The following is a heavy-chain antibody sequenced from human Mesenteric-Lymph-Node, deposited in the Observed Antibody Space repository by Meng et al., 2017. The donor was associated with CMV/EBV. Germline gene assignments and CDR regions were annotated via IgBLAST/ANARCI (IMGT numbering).Heavy chain of an antibody. Sequence: GGSLRLSCAASGFTFSSYWMSWVRQAPGKGLEWVANIKQDEAEKYYVDSVKGRFTISRDNAKNSLYLQLNSLRAEDTAVYYCARGLGYYGDYVNYFDYWGQGTLVTVSS. CDR2: IKQDEAEK. D-gene: IGHD4-17*01. CDR1: GFTFSSYW. CDR3: ARGLGYYGDYVNYFDY. J-gene: IGHJ4*02. V-gene: IGHV3-7*01.